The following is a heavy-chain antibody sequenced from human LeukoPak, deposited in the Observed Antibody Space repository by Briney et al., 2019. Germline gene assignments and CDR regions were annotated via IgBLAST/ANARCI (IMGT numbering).Heavy chain of an antibody. J-gene: IGHJ6*02. CDR3: AREPHSSSSRYYYYGMDV. CDR1: GGSVSSGTYY. Sequence: SETLSLTCTVSGGSVSSGTYYWSWIRQPPGKGLEWIGYIYHSGSTNYNPSLKSRVTISVDKSKNQFSLKLSSVTAADTAVYYCAREPHSSSSRYYYYGMDVWGQGTTVTVSS. CDR2: IYHSGST. D-gene: IGHD6-6*01. V-gene: IGHV4-61*01.